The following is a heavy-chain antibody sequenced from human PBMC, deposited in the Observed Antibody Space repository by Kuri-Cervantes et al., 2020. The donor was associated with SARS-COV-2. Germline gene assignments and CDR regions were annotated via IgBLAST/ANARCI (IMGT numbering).Heavy chain of an antibody. D-gene: IGHD1-26*01. J-gene: IGHJ4*02. Sequence: ASVKVSCKASGYTFTGYYMHWVRQAPGQGLEWMGWINPNSGGTNYAQKFQGRVTMTRDTSISTAYMELSRLRSDDTAVYYCARGRGSYFGYFDYWGQGTLVTVSS. V-gene: IGHV1-2*02. CDR2: INPNSGGT. CDR3: ARGRGSYFGYFDY. CDR1: GYTFTGYY.